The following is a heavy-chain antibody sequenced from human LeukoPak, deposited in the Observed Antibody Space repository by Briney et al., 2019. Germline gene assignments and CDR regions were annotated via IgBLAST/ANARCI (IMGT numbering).Heavy chain of an antibody. Sequence: SQTLSLTCTVSGGSISSGGYYWSWIRQPPGKGLEWIGYIYHSGSTYYNPSLKSRVTISVDRSKNQFSLKLSSVTAADTAVYYCARAPAAAGTNKGYYFDYWGQGTLVTVSS. V-gene: IGHV4-30-2*01. CDR3: ARAPAAAGTNKGYYFDY. CDR1: GGSISSGGYY. J-gene: IGHJ4*02. CDR2: IYHSGST. D-gene: IGHD6-13*01.